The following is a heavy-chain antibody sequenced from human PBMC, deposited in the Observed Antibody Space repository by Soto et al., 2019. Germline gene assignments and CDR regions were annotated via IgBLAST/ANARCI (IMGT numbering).Heavy chain of an antibody. D-gene: IGHD3-16*02. CDR3: ASLSAADGDFDY. V-gene: IGHV4-34*01. CDR2: INHSGRT. CDR1: GGSFSGYY. Sequence: PSETLSLTCAVYGGSFSGYYWSWIRQPPGKGLEWIGEINHSGRTNYNPSLKSRATISVDSSKNQCSLKLSSVTAADTAVYYCASLSAADGDFDYWGQGTLVSVS. J-gene: IGHJ4*02.